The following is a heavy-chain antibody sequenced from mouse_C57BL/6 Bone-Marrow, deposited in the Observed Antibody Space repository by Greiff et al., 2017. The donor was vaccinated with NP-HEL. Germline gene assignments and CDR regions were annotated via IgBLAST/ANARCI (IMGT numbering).Heavy chain of an antibody. V-gene: IGHV5-17*01. CDR1: GFTFSDSG. CDR3: ARVPV. Sequence: EVKLMESGGGLVKPGGSLKLSCAASGFTFSDSGMHWVRQAPEKGLEWVAYISSGSSTIYYADTVKGRFTISRDNAKNTLFLQMTSLRSEDTAMYYCARVPVWGQGTSVTVSS. CDR2: ISSGSSTI. J-gene: IGHJ4*01.